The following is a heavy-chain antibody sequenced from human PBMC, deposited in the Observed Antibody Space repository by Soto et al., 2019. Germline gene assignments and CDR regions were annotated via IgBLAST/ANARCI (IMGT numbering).Heavy chain of an antibody. D-gene: IGHD1-26*01. CDR3: DRGRYLDY. J-gene: IGHJ4*01. V-gene: IGHV1-18*01. CDR1: GYTFTTYG. Sequence: QVHLVQSGAEVKKPGASVKVSCKASGYTFTTYGIAWVRQAPGQGLEWMGWISAYNANTDYAQRLQGRVTITTDTSTSTAHMELSSLRSDDTAVYYCDRGRYLDYWGHGTLVTVSS. CDR2: ISAYNANT.